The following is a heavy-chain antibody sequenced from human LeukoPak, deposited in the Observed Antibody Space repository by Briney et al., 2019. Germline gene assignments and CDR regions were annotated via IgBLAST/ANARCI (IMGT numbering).Heavy chain of an antibody. J-gene: IGHJ4*02. V-gene: IGHV1-69*06. CDR2: IIPIFGTA. CDR3: ARVVGYGVKRSFDY. CDR1: GYTFTGYY. D-gene: IGHD4-17*01. Sequence: SVKVSCKASGYTFTGYYMHWVRQAPGQGLEWMGGIIPIFGTANYAQKFQGRVTITADKSTSTAYMELSSLRSEDTAVYYCARVVGYGVKRSFDYWGQGTLVTVSS.